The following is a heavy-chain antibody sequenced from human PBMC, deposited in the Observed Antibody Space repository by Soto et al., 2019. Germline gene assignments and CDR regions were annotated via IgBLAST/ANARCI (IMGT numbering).Heavy chain of an antibody. Sequence: PSETLSLAWLVVGGSISSYYWSWIRHPPGKGLEWIGYIYYSGSTNYNPSLKSRVTISVDRSKNQFSLKLSSVTAADTAVYYCARSGYYDFWSGYQAGGNWFDPWGQGTLVTVS. CDR2: IYYSGST. D-gene: IGHD3-3*01. CDR3: ARSGYYDFWSGYQAGGNWFDP. J-gene: IGHJ5*02. CDR1: GGSISSYY. V-gene: IGHV4-59*12.